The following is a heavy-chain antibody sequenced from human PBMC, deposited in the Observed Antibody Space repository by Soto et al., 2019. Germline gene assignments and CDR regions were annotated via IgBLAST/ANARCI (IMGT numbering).Heavy chain of an antibody. V-gene: IGHV1-2*02. J-gene: IGHJ4*02. Sequence: QVQLVQSGAEVKKPGASVKVSCKASGYTFTDQYVHWVRQAPGQGLEWMGWLNPNTGGILYARKFEGRVTMTSDTSISTVYMELSRLRSDHTAVYYCAREGSLVGGLDYWGQGTVVTVSS. D-gene: IGHD1-26*01. CDR3: AREGSLVGGLDY. CDR1: GYTFTDQY. CDR2: LNPNTGGI.